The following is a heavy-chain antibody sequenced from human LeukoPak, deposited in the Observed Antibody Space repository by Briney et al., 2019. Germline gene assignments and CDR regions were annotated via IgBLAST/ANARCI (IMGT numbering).Heavy chain of an antibody. CDR1: GFTFRNAW. Sequence: GGSLRLSCAASGFTFRNAWMSWVRQAPGRGLEWVGRIKTKTEGGTTDYAAPVKGRFTISRDDSKNTVYLQMNSLKTEDTAVYYCASYGSGSHDYWGQGSLVTVSS. CDR3: ASYGSGSHDY. V-gene: IGHV3-15*01. D-gene: IGHD3-10*01. CDR2: IKTKTEGGTT. J-gene: IGHJ4*02.